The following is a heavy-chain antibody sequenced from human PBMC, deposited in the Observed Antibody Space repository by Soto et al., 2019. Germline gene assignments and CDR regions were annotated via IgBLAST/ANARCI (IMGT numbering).Heavy chain of an antibody. CDR1: GGSFSGYY. D-gene: IGHD2-15*01. J-gene: IGHJ6*02. V-gene: IGHV4-34*01. CDR2: INHSGST. CDR3: AGLGCSGGSCYSAYYYGMDV. Sequence: SETLSLTCAVYGGSFSGYYWSWIRQPPGKGLEWIGEINHSGSTNYNPSLKSRVTISVDTSKNQFSLKLSSVTAADTAVYYCAGLGCSGGSCYSAYYYGMDVWGQGTTVTVSS.